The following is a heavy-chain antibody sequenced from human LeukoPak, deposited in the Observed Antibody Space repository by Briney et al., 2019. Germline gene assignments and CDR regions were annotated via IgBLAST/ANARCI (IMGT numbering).Heavy chain of an antibody. J-gene: IGHJ4*02. V-gene: IGHV4-4*07. CDR3: ASSDILTGSSYFDY. Sequence: SETLSLTCTVSGGSISSYYWSWIRQPAGKGLEWIGRIYTSGSTNYNPSLKSRVTMSVDTSKNQFSLKLSSVTAADTAVYYCASSDILTGSSYFDYWGQGTLVTVSS. CDR2: IYTSGST. CDR1: GGSISSYY. D-gene: IGHD3-9*01.